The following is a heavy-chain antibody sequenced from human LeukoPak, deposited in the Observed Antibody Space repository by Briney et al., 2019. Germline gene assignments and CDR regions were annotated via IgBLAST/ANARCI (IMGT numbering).Heavy chain of an antibody. CDR1: GGSISSHY. CDR2: IYYSGST. J-gene: IGHJ4*02. CDR3: ASRSLIHGDTGPYDD. V-gene: IGHV4-59*11. D-gene: IGHD4-17*01. Sequence: SETLSLTCTVSGGSISSHYWSWIRQPPGKGLEWMGYIYYSGSTDYNPSLKSRVSISVDTSKNQFSLKVNSVTAADTAVYYCASRSLIHGDTGPYDDWGQGTLVTVSS.